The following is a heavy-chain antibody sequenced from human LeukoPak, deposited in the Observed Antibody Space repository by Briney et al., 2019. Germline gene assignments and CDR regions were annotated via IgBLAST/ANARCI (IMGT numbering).Heavy chain of an antibody. CDR3: ARGRHEYELPTTGLDV. CDR1: GFTVSSNY. V-gene: IGHV3-53*04. J-gene: IGHJ6*02. CDR2: IYTGGST. Sequence: QPGGSLRLSCAASGFTVSSNYMTWVRQAPGKGLEWVSVIYTGGSTMYGDSVKGRFTISRHDSKNTLYLQMNSLRPEDTAVYYCARGRHEYELPTTGLDVWGQGTTVTVSS. D-gene: IGHD1-7*01.